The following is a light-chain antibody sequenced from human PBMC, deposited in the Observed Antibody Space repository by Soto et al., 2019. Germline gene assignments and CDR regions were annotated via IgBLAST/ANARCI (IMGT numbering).Light chain of an antibody. V-gene: IGLV2-11*01. CDR2: DVT. Sequence: QSALTRPRSVSGSPGQSVTISCTGSSSEVGGYNYVSWYQQHPAKAPKLMIYDVTKRPSGVPERFSGSKSGNTASLTISGLQAEDEADYYCCSYAGSYTYVFGGGTKVTVL. CDR1: SSEVGGYNY. CDR3: CSYAGSYTYV. J-gene: IGLJ2*01.